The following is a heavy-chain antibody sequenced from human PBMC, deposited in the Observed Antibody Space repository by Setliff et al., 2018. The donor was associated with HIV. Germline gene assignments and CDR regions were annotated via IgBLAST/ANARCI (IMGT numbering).Heavy chain of an antibody. J-gene: IGHJ3*02. CDR1: GYSISSGYY. V-gene: IGHV4-38-2*01. CDR2: IYHSGNT. Sequence: KPSETLSLTCAVSGYSISSGYYWGWIRQPPGRGLEWIGNIYHSGNTYYNPSLRSRVTISVDTSKNQFSLKLSSVTAADTAMYYCAAFSGTYQGAFDIWGQGTMVTVSS. CDR3: AAFSGTYQGAFDI. D-gene: IGHD1-26*01.